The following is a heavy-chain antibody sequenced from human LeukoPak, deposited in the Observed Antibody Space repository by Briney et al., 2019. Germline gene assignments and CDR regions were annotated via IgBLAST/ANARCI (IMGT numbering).Heavy chain of an antibody. CDR2: IYYSGST. D-gene: IGHD3-10*01. CDR3: ARVGAYYYGSGTLDAFDI. Sequence: SETLSLTCTVAGGSISSYWSWIRQPPGKGLEWIGYIYYSGSTNYNPSLKSRVTISVDTSKNQFSLRLSSVTAADTAVYYCARVGAYYYGSGTLDAFDIWGQGTMVTVSS. J-gene: IGHJ3*02. CDR1: GGSISSY. V-gene: IGHV4-59*12.